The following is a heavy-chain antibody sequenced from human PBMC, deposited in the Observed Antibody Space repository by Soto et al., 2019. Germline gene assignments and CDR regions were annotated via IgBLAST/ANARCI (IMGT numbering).Heavy chain of an antibody. CDR3: AKDFGSGSYYSAESLGN. D-gene: IGHD1-26*01. Sequence: QVQLVESGGRVVQPGRSLRLSCAXXGFTFSSYAMHWVRQAPGKGLEGVAVTSYDGTNKYYADSVKGRFTISRDNSKNTLYLQMNSLRAEDTAVYYCAKDFGSGSYYSAESLGNWGQGTLVTVSS. J-gene: IGHJ4*02. CDR1: GFTFSSYA. CDR2: TSYDGTNK. V-gene: IGHV3-30*18.